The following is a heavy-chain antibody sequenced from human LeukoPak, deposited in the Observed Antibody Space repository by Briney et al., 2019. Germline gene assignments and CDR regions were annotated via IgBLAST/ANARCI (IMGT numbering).Heavy chain of an antibody. CDR2: MNPGNGDT. V-gene: IGHV1-8*01. J-gene: IGHJ4*02. Sequence: ASVKVSCKASGYTFTTHDLTWVRQATGQGLEWMGWMNPGNGDTAYAQKFQGRVTMTRDTSMSTAYMELNNLGSEDTAIYYCARGGGDYTPAGFPFRGYGGQEPRVPVPS. D-gene: IGHD3-16*01. CDR1: GYTFTTHD. CDR3: ARGGGDYTPAGFPFRGY.